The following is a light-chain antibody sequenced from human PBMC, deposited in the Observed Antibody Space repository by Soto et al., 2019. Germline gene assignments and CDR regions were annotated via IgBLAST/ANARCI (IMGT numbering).Light chain of an antibody. V-gene: IGKV1-39*01. J-gene: IGKJ2*01. Sequence: DLQMTQSPSSLSASVRDRVTITCRASQNIAKSLNWYQQKPGKAPKLLIYAASSLPSGVPSSFSGXXXGTXXTXXXXXXXXXDFATYYCQQSYTSPYTFGQGTKLEIK. CDR1: QNIAKS. CDR2: AAS. CDR3: QQSYTSPYT.